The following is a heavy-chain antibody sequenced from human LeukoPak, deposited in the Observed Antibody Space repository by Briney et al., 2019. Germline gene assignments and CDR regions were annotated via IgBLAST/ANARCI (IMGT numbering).Heavy chain of an antibody. D-gene: IGHD5-24*01. J-gene: IGHJ4*02. Sequence: PGRSLRLSCVASGFTFSSFAMHWVRQAPGKGLEWLAVISYDGNNKYYADSVKGRFTISRDDSKNTLFLQMNSLRADDTAVYYCAKVPFSSFNYFDYWGQGTLVTVSS. CDR2: ISYDGNNK. V-gene: IGHV3-30-3*01. CDR3: AKVPFSSFNYFDY. CDR1: GFTFSSFA.